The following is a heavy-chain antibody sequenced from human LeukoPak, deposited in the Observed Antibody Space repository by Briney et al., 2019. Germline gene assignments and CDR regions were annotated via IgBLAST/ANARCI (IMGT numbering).Heavy chain of an antibody. CDR1: GFSLSTSGVG. V-gene: IGHV2-5*02. CDR2: IYWDDDK. D-gene: IGHD2-15*01. Sequence: SGPTLVKPTQTLTLTCTFSGFSLSTSGVGVGWIRQPPGKALEWLALIYWDDDKRYSPSLKSSLTITKDTSKNQVVLTMTNMDPVDTATYYCAHRRSGYYGPFFDYWGQGTLVTVSS. J-gene: IGHJ4*02. CDR3: AHRRSGYYGPFFDY.